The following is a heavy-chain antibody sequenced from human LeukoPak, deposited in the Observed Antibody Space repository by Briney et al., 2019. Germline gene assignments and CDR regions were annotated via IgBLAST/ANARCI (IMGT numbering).Heavy chain of an antibody. D-gene: IGHD6-13*01. Sequence: SETLSLTCTVSGGSISSYYWSWIRQPAGKGLEWIGRIYTSGSTNYNPSLKSRVTMSVGTSKNQFSLKLSSVTAADTAVYYCARDRIAAAGTGWFDPWGQGTLVTVSS. CDR2: IYTSGST. CDR1: GGSISSYY. J-gene: IGHJ5*02. CDR3: ARDRIAAAGTGWFDP. V-gene: IGHV4-4*07.